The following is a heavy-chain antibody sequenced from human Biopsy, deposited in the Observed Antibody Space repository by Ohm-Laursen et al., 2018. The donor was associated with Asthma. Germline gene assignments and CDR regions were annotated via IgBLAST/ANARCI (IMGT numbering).Heavy chain of an antibody. Sequence: SLRLSCSASGFAVSRDYMFWVRQAPGKGLEWVSVIYSGGTSHTADSVRGRFTISRDYSKNTLYLQMHSLRAEDTAVYYCAKDERLYCGSDSKYMQPVPLGDWGQGTLVIVSA. J-gene: IGHJ4*02. D-gene: IGHD2-21*01. V-gene: IGHV3-53*01. CDR1: GFAVSRDY. CDR2: IYSGGTS. CDR3: AKDERLYCGSDSKYMQPVPLGD.